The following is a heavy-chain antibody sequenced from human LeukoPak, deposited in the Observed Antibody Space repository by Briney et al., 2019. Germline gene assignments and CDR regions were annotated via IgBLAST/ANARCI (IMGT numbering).Heavy chain of an antibody. CDR1: GFTFSSYS. CDR2: ISSSSSYI. V-gene: IGHV3-21*01. J-gene: IGHJ4*02. CDR3: AGSGWTNFDY. D-gene: IGHD6-19*01. Sequence: GGSLRLSCAASGFTFSSYSMNWVRQAPGKGLEWVSSISSSSSYIYYADSLKGRFTISRDNAKNSLYLQMNSLRAEDTAVYYCAGSGWTNFDYWGQGTLVTVSS.